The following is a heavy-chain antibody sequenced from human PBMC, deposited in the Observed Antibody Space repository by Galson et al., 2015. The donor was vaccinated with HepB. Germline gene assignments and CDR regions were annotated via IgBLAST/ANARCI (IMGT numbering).Heavy chain of an antibody. V-gene: IGHV3-11*06. D-gene: IGHD5-24*01. CDR1: GFIFSDYY. Sequence: RLSCAASGFIFSDYYMSWIRQAPGKGLEGVSYISSSSGYTTYADSVKGRFTVSRDNAKNSLYLQMNSLRAEDTALYYCSRDIRVGHNYGDSWGQGTLVTVSS. CDR3: SRDIRVGHNYGDS. J-gene: IGHJ4*02. CDR2: ISSSSGYT.